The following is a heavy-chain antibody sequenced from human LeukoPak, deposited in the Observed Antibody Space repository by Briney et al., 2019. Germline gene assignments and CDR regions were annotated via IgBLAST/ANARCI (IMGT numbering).Heavy chain of an antibody. Sequence: PSETLSRTCTVSGGSISSYYWSWIRQPPGMGLEWMGYIYYSGSTNYNPSLKSRVTISVDTSKNQFSLKLSSVTAADTAVYYCARGTYGSGSYLPSYYFDYWGQGTLVTVSS. V-gene: IGHV4-59*01. D-gene: IGHD3-10*01. CDR2: IYYSGST. CDR1: GGSISSYY. J-gene: IGHJ4*02. CDR3: ARGTYGSGSYLPSYYFDY.